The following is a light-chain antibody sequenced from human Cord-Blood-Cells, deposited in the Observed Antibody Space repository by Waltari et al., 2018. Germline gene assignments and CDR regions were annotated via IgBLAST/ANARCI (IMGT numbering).Light chain of an antibody. J-gene: IGKJ2*03. CDR3: QQSYSTPYS. Sequence: DIQMPQSPSSLSASVGARVTITCRASQSISSYLNWYQQKPGKAPKILIYAASSLQSGVPARCSGSGSGTDFTLTISSLQPEDFATYYCQQSYSTPYSFGQGTKLEIK. V-gene: IGKV1-39*01. CDR2: AAS. CDR1: QSISSY.